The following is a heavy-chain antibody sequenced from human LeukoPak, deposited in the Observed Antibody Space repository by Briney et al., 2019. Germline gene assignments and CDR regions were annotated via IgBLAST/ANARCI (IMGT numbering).Heavy chain of an antibody. CDR2: ISPYNGDT. Sequence: ASVKVSCKASGYTFISYGISWVRQAPGQGLEWMGWISPYNGDTKYAQKVQGRVTMTTDTSTRTVYMELGSLRSDDTAMYYCARDDCTSTSCYVGAISPWDQGTLVTVSS. J-gene: IGHJ5*02. D-gene: IGHD2-2*01. V-gene: IGHV1-18*01. CDR1: GYTFISYG. CDR3: ARDDCTSTSCYVGAISP.